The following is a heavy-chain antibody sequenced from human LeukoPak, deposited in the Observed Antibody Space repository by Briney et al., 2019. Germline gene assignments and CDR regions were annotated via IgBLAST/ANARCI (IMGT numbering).Heavy chain of an antibody. V-gene: IGHV3-7*03. CDR2: IKQDGSEK. J-gene: IGHJ6*02. CDR1: GFTFSSYW. Sequence: GGSLRLSCAASGFTFSSYWMSWVCQAPGKGLEWVANIKQDGSEKYYVDSVKGRFTISRDNAKNSLYLQMNSLRAEDTAVYYCAREGQYVLRFLEWFPTYYYYGMDVWGQGTTVTVSS. D-gene: IGHD3-3*01. CDR3: AREGQYVLRFLEWFPTYYYYGMDV.